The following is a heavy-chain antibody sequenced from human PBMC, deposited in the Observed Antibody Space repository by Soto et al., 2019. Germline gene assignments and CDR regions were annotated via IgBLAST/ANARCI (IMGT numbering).Heavy chain of an antibody. CDR1: GFTFSNAW. Sequence: GGSLRLSCAASGFTFSNAWMSWVRQAPGKGLEWVGRIKSKTDGGTTDYAAPVKGRFTISRDDSKNTLYLQMNSLKTDDTAVYYCTSVLSPLDAFDIWGQGTMVTVSS. J-gene: IGHJ3*02. CDR2: IKSKTDGGTT. D-gene: IGHD2-8*01. CDR3: TSVLSPLDAFDI. V-gene: IGHV3-15*01.